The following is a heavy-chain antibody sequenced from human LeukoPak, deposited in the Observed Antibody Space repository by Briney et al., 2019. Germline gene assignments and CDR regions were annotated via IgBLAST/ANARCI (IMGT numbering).Heavy chain of an antibody. CDR3: AKDLTADGGNSGY. D-gene: IGHD4-23*01. CDR2: ISYDGSNK. J-gene: IGHJ4*02. Sequence: PGGSLRLSCAAAGFTFSSYCMHWVRQAPGKGLEWVAVISYDGSNKGYADSVQGRFTIARDNSKNTLYLQMNSLRAEDTAVYYCAKDLTADGGNSGYWGQGTMVTVSS. V-gene: IGHV3-30*18. CDR1: GFTFSSYC.